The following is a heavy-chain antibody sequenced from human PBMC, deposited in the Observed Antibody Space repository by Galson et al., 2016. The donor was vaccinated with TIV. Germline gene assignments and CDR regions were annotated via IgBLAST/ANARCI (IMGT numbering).Heavy chain of an antibody. D-gene: IGHD2-2*01. CDR3: ARDCTSTTCRIYYYGMDV. CDR2: MHESGSS. J-gene: IGHJ6*02. V-gene: IGHV4-38-2*02. Sequence: ETLSLTCTVSGYSIASGYFWGWIRQPPGKGLEWLGNMHESGSSYYNPSLKSRLTISVDTSKNQFSLKLRSVTAADSAVYYCARDCTSTTCRIYYYGMDVWGQGTTVSVSS. CDR1: GYSIASGYF.